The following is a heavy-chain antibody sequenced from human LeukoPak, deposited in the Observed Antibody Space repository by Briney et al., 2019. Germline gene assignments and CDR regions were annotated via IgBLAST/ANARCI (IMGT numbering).Heavy chain of an antibody. D-gene: IGHD4-17*01. CDR3: ARYTTVSTPPYYFDY. J-gene: IGHJ4*02. CDR1: GGSISSYY. Sequence: PSETLSLTCTVSGGSISSYYWSWIRQPPGKGLEWIGYIYYSGSTNYNPSLKSRVTISVDTSKNQFSLKLSSVTAADTAMYFCARYTTVSTPPYYFDYWGQGTLVTVSS. V-gene: IGHV4-59*01. CDR2: IYYSGST.